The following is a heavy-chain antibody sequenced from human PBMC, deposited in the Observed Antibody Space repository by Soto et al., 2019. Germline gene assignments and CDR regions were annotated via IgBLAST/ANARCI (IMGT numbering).Heavy chain of an antibody. D-gene: IGHD6-6*01. CDR1: GGSISSYY. CDR2: IYYSGST. J-gene: IGHJ4*02. V-gene: IGHV4-59*08. CDR3: ARHTRQLVFDY. Sequence: SETLSLTCTVSGGSISSYYWSWIRQPPGKGLEWIGYIYYSGSTNYNPSLKSRVTISVDTSKNQFSLKLSSVTAADTAVYYCARHTRQLVFDYWGQGILVTVSS.